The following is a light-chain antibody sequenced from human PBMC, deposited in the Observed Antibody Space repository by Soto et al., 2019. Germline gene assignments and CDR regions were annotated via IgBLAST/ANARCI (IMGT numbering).Light chain of an antibody. V-gene: IGKV1-5*03. Sequence: IHMTQSPSTLSGSVGDRVTISCRASQSISSWLAWYQQKPGKAPKLLIYKASSLESGVPSRFSGSGSGTEFTLTISSLQPDDFATYYCQQYNSYSTFGQGTMVDI. CDR3: QQYNSYST. J-gene: IGKJ1*01. CDR2: KAS. CDR1: QSISSW.